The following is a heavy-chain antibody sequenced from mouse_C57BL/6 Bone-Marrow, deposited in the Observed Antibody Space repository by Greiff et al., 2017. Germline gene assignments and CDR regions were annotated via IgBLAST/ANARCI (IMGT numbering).Heavy chain of an antibody. D-gene: IGHD2-1*01. V-gene: IGHV1-63*01. CDR2: IYPGGGYT. J-gene: IGHJ4*01. Sequence: QVQLQQSGAELVRPGTSVKMSCKASGYTFTNYWIGWAKQRPGHGLEWIGDIYPGGGYTNYNEKFKGKATLTADKSSSTAYMQCSSLTSEDSAIYYCARSGGNYEYYYAMDYWGQGTSVTVSS. CDR3: ARSGGNYEYYYAMDY. CDR1: GYTFTNYW.